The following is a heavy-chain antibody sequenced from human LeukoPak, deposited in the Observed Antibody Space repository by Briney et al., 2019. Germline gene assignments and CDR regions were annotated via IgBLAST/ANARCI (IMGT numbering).Heavy chain of an antibody. V-gene: IGHV3-74*01. CDR1: GFRFSSYW. J-gene: IGHJ5*01. D-gene: IGHD2-2*02. Sequence: PGGSLRLSCATSGFRFSSYWMHWVRQAPGKGLVWVSRINSDGSVTTFADSVKGRFTISRDNAMDTVYLQMDSLTVEDTAVYFCARSSHYTIPFDSWGQGMLDTVSS. CDR2: INSDGSVT. CDR3: ARSSHYTIPFDS.